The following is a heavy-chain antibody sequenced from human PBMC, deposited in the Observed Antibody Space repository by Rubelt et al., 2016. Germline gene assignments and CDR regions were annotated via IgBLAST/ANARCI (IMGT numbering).Heavy chain of an antibody. CDR3: ARRGEIFGVVIVLYYYYYMDV. D-gene: IGHD3-3*01. J-gene: IGHJ6*03. V-gene: IGHV3-11*01. Sequence: GLEWVSYISSSGSTIYYADSVKGRFTISRDNAKNSLYLQMNSLRAEDTAVYYCARRGEIFGVVIVLYYYYYMDVWGKGTTVTVSS. CDR2: ISSSGSTI.